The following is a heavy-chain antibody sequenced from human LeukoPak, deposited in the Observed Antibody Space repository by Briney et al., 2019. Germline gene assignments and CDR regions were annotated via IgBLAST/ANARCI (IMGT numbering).Heavy chain of an antibody. J-gene: IGHJ4*02. Sequence: ASVKVSCKGSGYTFTTYALHWVRPAPGQRLDWMGWINAATGNTEYSQKFQDRVTITRDTSASTAYMELSSLRSEDTAVYYCAREGAGVSYRPFDYGGQGTLVTVSS. CDR3: AREGAGVSYRPFDY. CDR1: GYTFTTYA. V-gene: IGHV1-3*01. CDR2: INAATGNT. D-gene: IGHD3-10*01.